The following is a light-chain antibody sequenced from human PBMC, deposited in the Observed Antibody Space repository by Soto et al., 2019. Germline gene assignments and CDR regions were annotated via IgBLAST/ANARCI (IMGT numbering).Light chain of an antibody. Sequence: QSALTQPASVSGTPGQSITISCTGSNSDVGIYDFVSWYQHHPGRAPKLIVSEVSHRPSGVSNRFSGSKSGNTASLTISGLQSEDEADYYCISYTSDDVRYVFGTGTKLTL. J-gene: IGLJ1*01. CDR3: ISYTSDDVRYV. CDR2: EVS. V-gene: IGLV2-14*01. CDR1: NSDVGIYDF.